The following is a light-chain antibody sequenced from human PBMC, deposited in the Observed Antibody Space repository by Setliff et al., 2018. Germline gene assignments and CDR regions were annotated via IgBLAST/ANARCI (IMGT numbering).Light chain of an antibody. CDR2: AVT. Sequence: ALTQPASVSGSLGQSITISCTGTSNDVGGYNYVSWYKQHPGEAPQLMIYAVTKRPSRVSNRFSGSKSGKAASLTISGLQAEDEADYYCCSYVRGSADVFGTGTKVTVL. CDR1: SNDVGGYNY. CDR3: CSYVRGSADV. V-gene: IGLV2-14*03. J-gene: IGLJ1*01.